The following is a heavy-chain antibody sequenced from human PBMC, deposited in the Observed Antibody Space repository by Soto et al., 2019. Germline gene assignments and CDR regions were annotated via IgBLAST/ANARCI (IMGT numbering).Heavy chain of an antibody. CDR1: GFTFSDYY. J-gene: IGHJ3*02. D-gene: IGHD2-2*01. Sequence: GGSLRLSCAASGFTFSDYYMSWIRQAPGKGLEWVPYISSSGSTIYYADSVKGRFTISRDNAKNSLYLQMNSLRAEDTAVYYCARDLSSTTHRNAFDIWGQGTMVTVSS. V-gene: IGHV3-11*01. CDR3: ARDLSSTTHRNAFDI. CDR2: ISSSGSTI.